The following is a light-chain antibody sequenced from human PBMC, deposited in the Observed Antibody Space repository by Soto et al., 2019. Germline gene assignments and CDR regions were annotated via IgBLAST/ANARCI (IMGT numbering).Light chain of an antibody. CDR3: QVWDSSSDHRGV. V-gene: IGLV3-21*02. CDR1: NIGSKS. CDR2: DDS. Sequence: SSELTQPPSVSGAPGQTASITWGGTNIGSKSVNCYQQKPGQAPVLVVYDDSDRPSGIPERFSGSNSGNTATLTISRVEAGDEADDYCQVWDSSSDHRGVFGGGTKLTVL. J-gene: IGLJ2*01.